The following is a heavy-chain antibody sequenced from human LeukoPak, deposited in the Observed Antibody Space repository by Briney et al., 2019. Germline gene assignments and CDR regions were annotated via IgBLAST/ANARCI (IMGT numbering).Heavy chain of an antibody. J-gene: IGHJ4*02. CDR1: GFTFSDYY. D-gene: IGHD3-22*01. Sequence: GGSLRLSCAASGFTFSDYYMSWIRQAPGKGLEWASYISSSGSTIYYADSVKGRFTISRDNAKNSLYLQMNSLRAEDTAVYYCASRSGYYYAYFDYWGQGTLVTVSS. CDR2: ISSSGSTI. V-gene: IGHV3-11*01. CDR3: ASRSGYYYAYFDY.